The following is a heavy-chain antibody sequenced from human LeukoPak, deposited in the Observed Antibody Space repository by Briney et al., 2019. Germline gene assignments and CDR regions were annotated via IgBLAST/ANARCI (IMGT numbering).Heavy chain of an antibody. V-gene: IGHV3-30*02. J-gene: IGHJ4*02. CDR1: GFTFSSYG. Sequence: GGSLRLSCEASGFTFSSYGIHWVRQAPGKGLEWVAFIRPDGSDKYYADSVKGRFTISRDNSKSTLYLQMNSLRAEDTAVYYCAKDHLWFPVQDYWGQGTLVTVSS. CDR3: AKDHLWFPVQDY. CDR2: IRPDGSDK. D-gene: IGHD3-10*01.